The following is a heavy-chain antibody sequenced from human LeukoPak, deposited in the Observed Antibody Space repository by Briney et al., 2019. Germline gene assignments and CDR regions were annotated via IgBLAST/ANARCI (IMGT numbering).Heavy chain of an antibody. CDR1: GFTFSIYW. D-gene: IGHD6-6*01. J-gene: IGHJ4*02. Sequence: EGSLRLSCTASGFTFSIYWMSWVRQAPGKGLEWVANIKEDGSEEHYVDSVKGRFTISRDNARNSVHVQMNSLRAEDTAVYFCARVRPGHYFDYWGQGALVTVSS. V-gene: IGHV3-7*01. CDR2: IKEDGSEE. CDR3: ARVRPGHYFDY.